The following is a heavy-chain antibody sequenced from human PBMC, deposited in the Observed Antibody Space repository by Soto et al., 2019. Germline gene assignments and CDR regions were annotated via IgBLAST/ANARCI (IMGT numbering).Heavy chain of an antibody. Sequence: SETLSLTCAVSGYSISSGYYLGWIRQPPGKGLEWIGSIYHSGSTYYNPSLKSRVTISVDTSKNQFSLKLSSVTAADTAVYYRARADVEMATISVWGQGTLVTVSS. D-gene: IGHD5-12*01. CDR3: ARADVEMATISV. J-gene: IGHJ4*02. CDR1: GYSISSGYY. CDR2: IYHSGST. V-gene: IGHV4-38-2*01.